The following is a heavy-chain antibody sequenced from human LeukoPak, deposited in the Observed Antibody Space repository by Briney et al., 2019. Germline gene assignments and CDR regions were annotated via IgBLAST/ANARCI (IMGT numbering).Heavy chain of an antibody. Sequence: GGSLRLSCEVSGFTFSSYGMHWVRQAPGKGLEWVTIIWYDGSNKYYVDSARGRFTISRDNSKNTVYLQMNSLRVEDTAVYYCARDRSGHHYSDYANDYWGQGTLVTVSS. D-gene: IGHD4-11*01. CDR2: IWYDGSNK. CDR3: ARDRSGHHYSDYANDY. J-gene: IGHJ4*02. CDR1: GFTFSSYG. V-gene: IGHV3-33*01.